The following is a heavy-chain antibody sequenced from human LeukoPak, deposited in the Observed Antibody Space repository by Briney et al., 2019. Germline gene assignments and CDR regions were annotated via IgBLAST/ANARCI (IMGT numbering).Heavy chain of an antibody. V-gene: IGHV4-34*01. CDR2: INHSGST. D-gene: IGHD3-22*01. CDR1: GGSFSGYY. Sequence: PSETLSLTCAVYGGSFSGYYWSWIRRPPGKGLEWIGEINHSGSTNYNTSLKSRVTISVDTSKNQFSLKLSSVTAADMAVYYCARRDYYDSSGPHFDYYFDYWGQGTLVAVSS. CDR3: ARRDYYDSSGPHFDYYFDY. J-gene: IGHJ4*02.